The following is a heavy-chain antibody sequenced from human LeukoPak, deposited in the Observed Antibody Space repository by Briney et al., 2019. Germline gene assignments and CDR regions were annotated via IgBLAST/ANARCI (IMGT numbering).Heavy chain of an antibody. CDR2: ISAYNGNT. J-gene: IGHJ4*02. V-gene: IGHV1-18*01. CDR3: AREPLYSSSSDFDY. D-gene: IGHD6-6*01. Sequence: GASVKVSCKASGYIFTSYDINWVRQAPGQGLEWMGWISAYNGNTNYAQKLQGRVTMTTDTSTSTAYMELRSLRSDDTAVYYCAREPLYSSSSDFDYWGQGTLVTVSS. CDR1: GYIFTSYD.